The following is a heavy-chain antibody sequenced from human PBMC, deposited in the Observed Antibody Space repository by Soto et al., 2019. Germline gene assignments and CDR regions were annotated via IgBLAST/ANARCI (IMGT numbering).Heavy chain of an antibody. D-gene: IGHD6-13*01. V-gene: IGHV3-74*01. Sequence: GGSLRLSCAASGFTFSNYWMNWVRQAPGKGLVWVSRINGDGSSISYADSGKGRFTISRDNAKNSLCLQMNSLRAEDTAVYYCARGVKNRYNSNFFDYWGQGTLVTVSS. CDR3: ARGVKNRYNSNFFDY. CDR1: GFTFSNYW. J-gene: IGHJ4*02. CDR2: INGDGSSI.